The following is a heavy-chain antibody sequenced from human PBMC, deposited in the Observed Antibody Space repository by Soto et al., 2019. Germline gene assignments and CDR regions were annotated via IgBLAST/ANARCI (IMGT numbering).Heavy chain of an antibody. J-gene: IGHJ6*02. CDR2: INPNRGGT. CDR3: ARDVSYLWFGELSLTGDYYYYGMDV. CDR1: GYTFNGYY. V-gene: IGHV1-2*04. D-gene: IGHD3-10*01. Sequence: VSVKVSCKASGYTFNGYYLHWLRQAPGQGLEWMGWINPNRGGTNYAPKFQGWVTMTRGPSISTAYMELSRLRSDDTAVYYCARDVSYLWFGELSLTGDYYYYGMDVWGQGTTVTVSS.